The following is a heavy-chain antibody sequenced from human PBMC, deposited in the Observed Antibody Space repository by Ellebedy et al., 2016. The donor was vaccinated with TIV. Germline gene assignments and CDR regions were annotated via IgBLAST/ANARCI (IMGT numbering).Heavy chain of an antibody. J-gene: IGHJ4*02. V-gene: IGHV3-48*02. Sequence: GESLKISCAASGFTFSSYSMNWVRQAPGKGLEWISYITSDERTIYYADSVRGRFTISRDNGKNSLYLQMNSLRDEDTAVYYCTRGREFAMIDWGQGTLVTVSS. CDR3: TRGREFAMID. D-gene: IGHD3-10*01. CDR1: GFTFSSYS. CDR2: ITSDERTI.